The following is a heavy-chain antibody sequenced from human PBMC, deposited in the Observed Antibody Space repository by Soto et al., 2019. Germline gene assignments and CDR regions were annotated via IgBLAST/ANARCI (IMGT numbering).Heavy chain of an antibody. CDR2: FHYSGST. D-gene: IGHD1-26*01. CDR1: GGSISSYY. CDR3: AIHRWELGPPDY. Sequence: SETLSLTCTVSGGSISSYYWSWIRQPPGKGLKWIGYFHYSGSTNYNPSLKSRVTISVDNSRKTLYLQMNSLRAEDTALYYCAIHRWELGPPDYWGQGTLVTVSS. J-gene: IGHJ4*02. V-gene: IGHV4-59*01.